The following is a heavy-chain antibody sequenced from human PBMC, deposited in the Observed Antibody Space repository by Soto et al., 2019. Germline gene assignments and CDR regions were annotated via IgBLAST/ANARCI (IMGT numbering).Heavy chain of an antibody. V-gene: IGHV1-2*02. Sequence: ASVKVSCKASGYTFTGYYIHWVRQAPGQGLEWMGWINPNNGDTNYAQKFQGRVSMTRDTSTSTAYMELSSLRFDDTAVYYCARHSGYDYVFDYWGQGTLVTVS. D-gene: IGHD5-12*01. CDR2: INPNNGDT. CDR3: ARHSGYDYVFDY. CDR1: GYTFTGYY. J-gene: IGHJ4*02.